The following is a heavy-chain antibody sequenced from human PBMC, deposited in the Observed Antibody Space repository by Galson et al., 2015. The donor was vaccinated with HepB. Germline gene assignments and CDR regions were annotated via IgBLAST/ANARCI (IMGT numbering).Heavy chain of an antibody. J-gene: IGHJ4*02. D-gene: IGHD3-22*01. Sequence: SLRLSCAASGFTFSSYAMHWVRQAPGKGLEWVAVISYDGSNKYYADSVKGRFTISRDNSKNTLYLQMNSLRAEDTAVYYCASGEHVAQWVYDSSGTFDYWGQGTLVTVSS. CDR1: GFTFSSYA. V-gene: IGHV3-30*04. CDR2: ISYDGSNK. CDR3: ASGEHVAQWVYDSSGTFDY.